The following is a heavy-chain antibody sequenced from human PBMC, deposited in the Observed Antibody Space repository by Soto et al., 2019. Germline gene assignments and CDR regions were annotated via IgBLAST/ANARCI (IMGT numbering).Heavy chain of an antibody. Sequence: EVQLVESGGALVQPGGSLRLSCAASGFSFSAYWMNWVRQAPGKGLEWVANINEDGSEKYYVDSVKGRFTISRDNATDSMYLQMNNLGADDTAVAYCARDDPKGELPDACDNWGQGTVVTVSS. CDR1: GFSFSAYW. CDR2: INEDGSEK. CDR3: ARDDPKGELPDACDN. J-gene: IGHJ3*02. V-gene: IGHV3-7*01. D-gene: IGHD1-26*01.